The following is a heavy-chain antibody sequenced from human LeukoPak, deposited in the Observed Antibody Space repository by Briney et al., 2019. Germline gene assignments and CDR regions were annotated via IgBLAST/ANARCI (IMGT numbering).Heavy chain of an antibody. J-gene: IGHJ4*02. V-gene: IGHV3-48*03. CDR3: ARDCYDSSGYYPRDY. CDR1: GFTFSSYE. Sequence: PGGSLRLSCAASGFTFSSYEMNWVRQAPGKGLEWVSYISSSGSTIYYADSVKGRFTISRDNAKNSLYLQMNSLRAEDTAVYYCARDCYDSSGYYPRDYWGQGTLVTVSS. CDR2: ISSSGSTI. D-gene: IGHD3-22*01.